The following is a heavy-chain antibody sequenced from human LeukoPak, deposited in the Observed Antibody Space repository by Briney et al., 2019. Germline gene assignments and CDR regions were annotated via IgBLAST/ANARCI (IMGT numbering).Heavy chain of an antibody. CDR2: INPNRGDT. V-gene: IGHV1-2*02. J-gene: IGHJ4*02. Sequence: ASVRVSCKASGYTFTNYYIHWVRQAPGHGREGMGWINPNRGDTNYEQKFQGRVTMTRDTSISTAFMELTRLTSDDKAVYYCKRDHFGFATTPFSDWGQGTLVTVSS. CDR3: KRDHFGFATTPFSD. D-gene: IGHD4-17*01. CDR1: GYTFTNYY.